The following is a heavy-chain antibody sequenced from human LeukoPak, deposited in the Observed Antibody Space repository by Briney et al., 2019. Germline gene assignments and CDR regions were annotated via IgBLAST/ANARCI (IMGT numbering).Heavy chain of an antibody. V-gene: IGHV1-69*17. CDR1: GGTFSSYA. J-gene: IGHJ4*02. CDR2: IIPTFGIA. CDR3: ARDTAPDYGGNSGPYFDY. D-gene: IGHD4-23*01. Sequence: GSSVKVSCKASGGTFSSYAISWVRQAPGQGLEWMGGIIPTFGIANYAQKFQGRVTITADKSTSTAYMELSSLRSEDTAVYYCARDTAPDYGGNSGPYFDYWGQGTLVTVSS.